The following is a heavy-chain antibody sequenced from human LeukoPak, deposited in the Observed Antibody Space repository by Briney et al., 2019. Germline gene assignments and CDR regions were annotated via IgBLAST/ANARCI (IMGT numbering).Heavy chain of an antibody. CDR3: ARGGRSVRRYDFWSGYPKPSDY. CDR2: MNPNSGNT. V-gene: IGHV1-8*01. D-gene: IGHD3-3*01. Sequence: GASVKVSCKASGYAFTSYDINWVRQATGQGLEWMGWMNPNSGNTGYAQKFQGRVTMTRNTSMSTAYMELSSLRSEDTAVYYCARGGRSVRRYDFWSGYPKPSDYWGQGTLVTVSS. J-gene: IGHJ4*02. CDR1: GYAFTSYD.